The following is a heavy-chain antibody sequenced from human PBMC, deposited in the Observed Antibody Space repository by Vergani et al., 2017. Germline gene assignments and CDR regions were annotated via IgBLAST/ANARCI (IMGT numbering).Heavy chain of an antibody. CDR1: GGTFSSYT. V-gene: IGHV1-69*02. CDR2: IIPILGIA. CDR3: ARNIPPQGGGAFDI. Sequence: QVQLVQSGAEVKKPGSSVKVSCKASGGTFSSYTISWVRQAPGQGLEWMGRIIPILGIANYAQKFQGRVTLTADKSTSTAYMELSSLRSEDTAVYYCARNIPPQGGGAFDIWGQGTMVTVSS. J-gene: IGHJ3*02. D-gene: IGHD2-2*02.